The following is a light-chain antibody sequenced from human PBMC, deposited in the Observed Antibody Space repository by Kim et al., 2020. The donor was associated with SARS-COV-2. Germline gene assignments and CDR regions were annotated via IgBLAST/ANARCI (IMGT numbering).Light chain of an antibody. CDR1: QGISSY. Sequence: DIQMTQSPSAMSASVGDRVTITCRASQGISSYLAWFQQKPGQVPKRLIYAASSLQSGVPSRFSGSGSGTEFTLTISSLQPEDFATYYCLQHDSYPLTFGGGNKVEIK. CDR2: AAS. J-gene: IGKJ4*01. V-gene: IGKV1-17*03. CDR3: LQHDSYPLT.